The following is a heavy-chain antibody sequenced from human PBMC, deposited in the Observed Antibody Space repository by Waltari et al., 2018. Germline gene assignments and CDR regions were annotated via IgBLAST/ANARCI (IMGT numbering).Heavy chain of an antibody. CDR3: ARGYCSGGSCHHYGMDV. CDR2: INAGNGNT. J-gene: IGHJ6*02. D-gene: IGHD2-15*01. V-gene: IGHV1-3*01. CDR1: GCTFTSYA. Sequence: QVQLVQSGAEVKKPGASVEVSCTASGCTFTSYAMHWVRQAPGQRLEWMGWINAGNGNTKYSQKFQGRVTITRDTSASTAYMELSSLRSEDTAVYYCARGYCSGGSCHHYGMDVWGQGTTVTVSS.